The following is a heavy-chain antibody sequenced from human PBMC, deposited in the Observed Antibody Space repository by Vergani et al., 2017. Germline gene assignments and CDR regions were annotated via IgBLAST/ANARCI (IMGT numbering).Heavy chain of an antibody. V-gene: IGHV3-21*01. J-gene: IGHJ5*02. D-gene: IGHD4-11*01. Sequence: EVQLVESGGGLVKPGGSLRLSCAASGFTFSTYSMNWVRQAPGKGLEWVSSISDSSTYKYYADSVKGRFTISRDNAKNSLYLQMNSLRAEDTAVYYCARGPMTTDNWFDPWGQGTLVTVSS. CDR1: GFTFSTYS. CDR3: ARGPMTTDNWFDP. CDR2: ISDSSTYK.